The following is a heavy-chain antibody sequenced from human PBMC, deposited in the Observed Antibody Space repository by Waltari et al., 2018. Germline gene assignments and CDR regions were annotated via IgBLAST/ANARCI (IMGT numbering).Heavy chain of an antibody. CDR3: ARGSIAARYYFDY. CDR2: INHSRST. CDR1: GGSFRGYY. D-gene: IGHD6-6*01. V-gene: IGHV4-34*01. J-gene: IGHJ4*02. Sequence: QVQLQQWGAGLLKPSETLSLTCAVYGGSFRGYYWSWIRQPPGKGLEGIGEINHSRSTNYYPSLKSRVTISVDPSKNQFSLKLSSVTAADTAVYYCARGSIAARYYFDYWGQGTLVTVSS.